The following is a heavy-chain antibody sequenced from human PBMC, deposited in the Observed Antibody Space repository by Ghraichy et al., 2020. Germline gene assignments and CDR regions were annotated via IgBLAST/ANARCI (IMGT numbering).Heavy chain of an antibody. J-gene: IGHJ1*01. Sequence: SETLSLTCAVSGDVIGAGGYSWSWIRQSPGKGLEWVGYTYHDGTTHLNPFLKNRVTILVDKSKNQFSLNLSSMTAADTAVYYCASGAHDYAFDFWGPGAPVAVTS. CDR1: GDVIGAGGYS. V-gene: IGHV4-30-2*06. CDR2: TYHDGTT. CDR3: ASGAHDYAFDF. D-gene: IGHD4-17*01.